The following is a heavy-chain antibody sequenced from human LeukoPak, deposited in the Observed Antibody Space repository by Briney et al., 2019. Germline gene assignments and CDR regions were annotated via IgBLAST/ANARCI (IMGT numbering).Heavy chain of an antibody. CDR2: INHSGST. J-gene: IGHJ2*01. V-gene: IGHV4-34*01. Sequence: PSETLSLTCAVYGGSFSGYYWSWIRQPPGKGLEWIGEINHSGSTNYNPSLKSRVTMSVDTSKNQFSLKLSSVTAADTAVFYCARVAQKLERIALASTSEWRPNWYFDLWGRGTLVTVSS. CDR3: ARVAQKLERIALASTSEWRPNWYFDL. CDR1: GGSFSGYY. D-gene: IGHD6-19*01.